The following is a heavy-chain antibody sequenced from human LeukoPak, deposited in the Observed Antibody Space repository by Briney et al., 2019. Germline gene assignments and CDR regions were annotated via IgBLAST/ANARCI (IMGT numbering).Heavy chain of an antibody. V-gene: IGHV3-21*01. CDR3: ARGGYSYGYWAYYYYYYMDV. D-gene: IGHD5-18*01. Sequence: PGGSLRLSCAASGFTFSTYNMNWVRQAPGKGLEWVSSITSSSSYIYYADSVKGRFTISRDNSKNTLYLQMNSLRAEDTAVYYCARGGYSYGYWAYYYYYYMDVWGKGTTVTVSS. CDR2: ITSSSSYI. CDR1: GFTFSTYN. J-gene: IGHJ6*03.